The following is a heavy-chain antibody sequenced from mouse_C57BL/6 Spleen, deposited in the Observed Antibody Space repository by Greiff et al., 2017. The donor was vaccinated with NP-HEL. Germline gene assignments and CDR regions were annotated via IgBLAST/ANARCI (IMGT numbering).Heavy chain of an antibody. CDR1: GYSITSGYY. CDR2: ISYDGSN. J-gene: IGHJ2*01. Sequence: EVKLLESGPGLVKPSQSLSLTCSVTGYSITSGYYWNWIRQFPGNKLEWMGYISYDGSNNYNPSLKNRISITRDTSKNQFFLKLNSVTTEDTATYYCARDPYYYGSSYWGQGTTLTVSS. D-gene: IGHD1-1*01. V-gene: IGHV3-6*01. CDR3: ARDPYYYGSSY.